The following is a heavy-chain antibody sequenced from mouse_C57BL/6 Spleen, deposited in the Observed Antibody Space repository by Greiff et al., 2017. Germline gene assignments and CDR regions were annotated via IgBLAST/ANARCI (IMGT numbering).Heavy chain of an antibody. D-gene: IGHD2-2*01. CDR3: ARGRGLRQGYYFDY. J-gene: IGHJ2*01. V-gene: IGHV1-22*01. CDR1: GYTFTDYN. CDR2: INPNNGGT. Sequence: EVQLQQSGPELVKPGASVKMSCKASGYTFTDYNMHWVKQSHGKSLEWIGYINPNNGGTSYNQKFKGKATLTVNKSSSTAYMELRSLTSEDSAVYYCARGRGLRQGYYFDYWGQGTTLTVSS.